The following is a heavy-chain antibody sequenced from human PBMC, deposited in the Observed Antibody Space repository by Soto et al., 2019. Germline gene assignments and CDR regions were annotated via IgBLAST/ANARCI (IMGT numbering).Heavy chain of an antibody. CDR3: ARDHGGSYSSGWIDAFDI. Sequence: QVQLQESGPGLVKLSETLSLTCTVSGGSISSYYWSWIRQPPGKGLEWIGYIYYSGSTNYNPSLKSRVTISVDTSKNQFSLKLSSVTAADTAVYYCARDHGGSYSSGWIDAFDIWGQGTMVTVSS. J-gene: IGHJ3*02. CDR2: IYYSGST. V-gene: IGHV4-59*01. D-gene: IGHD6-19*01. CDR1: GGSISSYY.